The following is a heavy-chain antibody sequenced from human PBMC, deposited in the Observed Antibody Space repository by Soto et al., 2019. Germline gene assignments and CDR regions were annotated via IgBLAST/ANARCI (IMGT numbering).Heavy chain of an antibody. J-gene: IGHJ5*02. CDR1: GGSFSGYY. CDR2: INHSGST. Sequence: QVQLQQWGAGLLKPSETLSLTCAVYGGSFSGYYWSWIRQPPGKGLEWIGEINHSGSTNYNPSLKSRVTISVDTSKNQCSLKLSSVTAADTAVYYCARGKTRYGDQPWGQGTLVTVSS. D-gene: IGHD4-17*01. V-gene: IGHV4-34*01. CDR3: ARGKTRYGDQP.